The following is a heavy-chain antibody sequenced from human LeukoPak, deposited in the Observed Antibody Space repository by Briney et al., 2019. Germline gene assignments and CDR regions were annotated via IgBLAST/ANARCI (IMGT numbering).Heavy chain of an antibody. V-gene: IGHV1-24*01. J-gene: IGHJ6*02. Sequence: ASVKVSCKVSGYTLTELSMHWVRQAPGKGLEWMGGFDPEDGETIYAQKFRGRVTMTEDTSTDTAYMELSGLRSEDTAVYYCATDGIAAAGTKFYYYGMDVWGQGTTVTVSS. CDR3: ATDGIAAAGTKFYYYGMDV. CDR2: FDPEDGET. D-gene: IGHD6-13*01. CDR1: GYTLTELS.